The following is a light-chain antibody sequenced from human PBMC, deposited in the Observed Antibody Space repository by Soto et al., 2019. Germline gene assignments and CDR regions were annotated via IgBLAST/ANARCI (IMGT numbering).Light chain of an antibody. CDR3: CSYADSYTDV. V-gene: IGLV2-11*01. J-gene: IGLJ1*01. CDR2: DVT. CDR1: RSDVGGYSY. Sequence: QSALTQPRSVSGSPGQSVTISCTGTRSDVGGYSYVSWYQQHPGKAPKLMIYDVTKRPSGVPDRFSGSKSGNTASLTISGLQAEDEADYYCCSYADSYTDVFGSGTKLTVL.